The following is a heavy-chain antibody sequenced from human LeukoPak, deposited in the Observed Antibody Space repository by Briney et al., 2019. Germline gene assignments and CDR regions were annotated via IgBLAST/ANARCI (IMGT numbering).Heavy chain of an antibody. CDR1: GFTFTTYW. V-gene: IGHV3-74*01. D-gene: IGHD3-10*01. CDR2: INSDGSIT. J-gene: IGHJ6*02. Sequence: PGGSLRLSCAASGFTFTTYWMHWVRQAPGKGLVWVSHINSDGSITSYADSVKGRFTISRDNAKNTLYLQMNSLRAEDTAVYYCAKSTAGSRQSRGVDVWGQGTTVTVSS. CDR3: AKSTAGSRQSRGVDV.